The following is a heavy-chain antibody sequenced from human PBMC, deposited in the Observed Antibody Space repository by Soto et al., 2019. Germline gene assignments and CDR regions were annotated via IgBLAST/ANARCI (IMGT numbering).Heavy chain of an antibody. J-gene: IGHJ3*02. CDR1: GFTFSSYA. V-gene: IGHV3-23*01. D-gene: IGHD2-2*01. CDR3: AKGSGDIVVVPAAFGAFDI. Sequence: GGSLRLSCAASGFTFSSYAMSWVRQAPGKGLEWVSAISGSGGSTYYADSVKGRFTISRDNSKNTLYLQMNSLRAEDMAVYYCAKGSGDIVVVPAAFGAFDIWGQGTMVTVSS. CDR2: ISGSGGST.